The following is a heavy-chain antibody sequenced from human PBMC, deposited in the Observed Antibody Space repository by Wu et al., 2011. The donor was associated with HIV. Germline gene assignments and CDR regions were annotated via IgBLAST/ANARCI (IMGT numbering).Heavy chain of an antibody. CDR3: ANDRVNSGAVY. D-gene: IGHD2-15*01. J-gene: IGHJ4*02. CDR2: IIPIFETS. V-gene: IGHV1-69*06. Sequence: QVQLVQSGAEVKKPGSSVKVSCKASGDSFSSYAITWVRQAPGQGLEWMGEIIPIFETSNYAQDFQGRVTITADKSTSTAYMELSSLRSEDTAVYYCANDRVNSGAVYWGQGTLVTVSS. CDR1: GDSFSSYA.